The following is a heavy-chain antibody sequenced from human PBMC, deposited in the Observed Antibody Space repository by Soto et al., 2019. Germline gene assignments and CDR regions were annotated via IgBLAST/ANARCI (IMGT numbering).Heavy chain of an antibody. D-gene: IGHD7-27*01. CDR2: ISVYDGNT. J-gene: IGHJ4*02. CDR1: GYTFTSYD. Sequence: QVQLVQSGPEVKKPGASVKVSCKASGYTFTSYDINWVRQAPGQGLEWMGWISVYDGNTNYAQKLQDRVTMTTDTSTSTAYMERRSLRSDDTAVYYWASALGIGDYWGQGTQVTVAS. V-gene: IGHV1-18*01. CDR3: ASALGIGDY.